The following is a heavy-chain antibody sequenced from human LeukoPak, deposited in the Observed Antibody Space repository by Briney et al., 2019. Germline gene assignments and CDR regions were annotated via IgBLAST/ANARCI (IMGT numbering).Heavy chain of an antibody. J-gene: IGHJ4*02. D-gene: IGHD6-19*01. CDR2: ISGSGGST. V-gene: IGHV3-23*01. Sequence: GGSLRLSCAASGFTFSSYAMSWVRQAPGKGLEWVSAISGSGGSTYYADSVKGWFTISRDNSKNTLYLQMNSLRAEDTAVYYCAKVPSSIAVAPYFDYWGQGTLVTVSS. CDR3: AKVPSSIAVAPYFDY. CDR1: GFTFSSYA.